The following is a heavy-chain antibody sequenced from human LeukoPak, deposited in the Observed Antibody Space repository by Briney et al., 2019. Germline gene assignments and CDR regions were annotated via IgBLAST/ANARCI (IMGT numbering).Heavy chain of an antibody. J-gene: IGHJ5*02. CDR2: IYTSGST. CDR1: GGSISSGSYY. D-gene: IGHD3-22*01. V-gene: IGHV4-61*02. CDR3: ARDGLPAVDRWFDP. Sequence: PSPTLSLTCTVSGGSISSGSYYWSWIRQPAGKGLEWIGRIYTSGSTNYNPSLKSRVTISVDTSKNQFSLKLSSVTAADTAVYYCARDGLPAVDRWFDPWGQGTLVTVSS.